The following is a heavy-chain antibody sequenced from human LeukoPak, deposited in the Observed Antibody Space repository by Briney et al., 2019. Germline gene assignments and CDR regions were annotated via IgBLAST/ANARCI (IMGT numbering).Heavy chain of an antibody. CDR1: GFTFSGSA. J-gene: IGHJ6*03. Sequence: GGSLRLSCAASGFTFSGSAMHWVRQASGKGLEWVGRIRSKANSYATAYAASVKGRFTISRDDSKNTAYLQMNSLKTEDTAAYYCTSSYCSGGSCYRRYNYYYYMDVWGKGTTVTVSS. D-gene: IGHD2-15*01. V-gene: IGHV3-73*01. CDR3: TSSYCSGGSCYRRYNYYYYMDV. CDR2: IRSKANSYAT.